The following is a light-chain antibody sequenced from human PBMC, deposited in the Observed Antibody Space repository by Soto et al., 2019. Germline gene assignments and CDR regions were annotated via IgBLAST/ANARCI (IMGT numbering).Light chain of an antibody. CDR3: AAWDDSLSGVV. V-gene: IGLV1-47*02. CDR1: SSNIGNNY. Sequence: QSVLTQPPSVSAAPGQKVTISCSGSSSNIGNNYVSWYQQLPGTAPKLLIFSNDQRPSGVPDRFSGSRSGTSASLAISGLRSEDEGDYYCAAWDDSLSGVVFGGGTKVTVL. J-gene: IGLJ2*01. CDR2: SND.